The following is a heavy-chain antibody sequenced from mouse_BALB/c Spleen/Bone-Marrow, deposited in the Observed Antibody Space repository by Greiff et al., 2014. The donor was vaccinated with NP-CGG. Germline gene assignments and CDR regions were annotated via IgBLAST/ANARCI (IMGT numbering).Heavy chain of an antibody. CDR1: GYTFSSYW. J-gene: IGHJ2*01. CDR3: ARVPHSLLRPCYLED. CDR2: ILPGNGNT. D-gene: IGHD1-2*01. Sequence: VQLQQSGAELMKPGASVKISCKASGYTFSSYWIEWVKQRPGRGLEWIGEILPGNGNTNSNEKFKGKATFTADTSSNTAYMQLSSLTSEDSAVYFCARVPHSLLRPCYLEDRGQGTTLTVSS. V-gene: IGHV1-9*01.